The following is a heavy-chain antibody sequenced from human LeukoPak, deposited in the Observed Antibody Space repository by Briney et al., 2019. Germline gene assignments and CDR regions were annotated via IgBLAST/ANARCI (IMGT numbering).Heavy chain of an antibody. J-gene: IGHJ4*02. D-gene: IGHD3-22*01. CDR2: ISYDGSNK. V-gene: IGHV3-30*18. CDR1: GFTFSSYG. CDR3: AKGGDSSGYYLDY. Sequence: PGRSLRLSCAASGFTFSSYGMHWVRHAPGKGLEWGAVISYDGSNKYYADSVKGRFTISRDNSKNTLYLQMNSLRAEDTAVYYCAKGGDSSGYYLDYWGQGTLVIVSA.